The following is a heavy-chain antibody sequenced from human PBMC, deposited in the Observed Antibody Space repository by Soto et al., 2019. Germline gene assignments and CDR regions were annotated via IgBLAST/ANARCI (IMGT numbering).Heavy chain of an antibody. J-gene: IGHJ4*02. CDR1: GGSISSYY. D-gene: IGHD3-22*01. CDR3: ARGGVDYYDSSGYYYLNDY. V-gene: IGHV4-59*01. CDR2: IYYSGST. Sequence: SETLSLTCTVSGGSISSYYWSWIRQPPGKGLEWIGYIYYSGSTNYNPSLKSRVTISVDTSKNQFSLKLSSVTAADTAVYYCARGGVDYYDSSGYYYLNDYWGQGTLVTVSS.